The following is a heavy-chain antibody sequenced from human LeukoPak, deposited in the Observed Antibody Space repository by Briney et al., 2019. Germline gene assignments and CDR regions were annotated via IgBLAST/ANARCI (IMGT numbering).Heavy chain of an antibody. V-gene: IGHV1-18*01. CDR1: GYTFTSYG. D-gene: IGHD3-9*01. Sequence: GASVTVSCKASGYTFTSYGISWVRQAPGQGLEWMGWISAYNGNTNYAQKLQGRVTMTTDTSTSTAYMELRSLRSDDTAVYYCARAGYFDWLSHRYYFDYWGQGTLVTVSS. CDR3: ARAGYFDWLSHRYYFDY. CDR2: ISAYNGNT. J-gene: IGHJ4*02.